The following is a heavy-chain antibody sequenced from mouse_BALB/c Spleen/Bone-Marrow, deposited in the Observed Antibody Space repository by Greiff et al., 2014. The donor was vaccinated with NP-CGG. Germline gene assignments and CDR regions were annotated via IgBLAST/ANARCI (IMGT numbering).Heavy chain of an antibody. CDR3: ARDGYSSLAMDY. V-gene: IGHV1-9*01. Sequence: VQLQQSGAELVKPGASVKISCKTTGYTFSGYWIEWVKQRPGHGLEWIGEILPGSTSTNYNEKFKDKATFTADTSSNTAYIQLSSLTSEDSAVYYCARDGYSSLAMDYWGQGTSVTVSS. CDR1: GYTFSGYW. D-gene: IGHD2-3*01. J-gene: IGHJ4*01. CDR2: ILPGSTST.